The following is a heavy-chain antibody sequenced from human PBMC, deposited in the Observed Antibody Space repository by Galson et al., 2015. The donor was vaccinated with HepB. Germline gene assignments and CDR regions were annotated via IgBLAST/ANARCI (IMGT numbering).Heavy chain of an antibody. CDR1: GYTFTSYG. Sequence: SVKVSCKASGYTFTSYGISWVRQAPGQGLEWMGWISAYNGNTNYAQKLQGRVTMTTDTSTSTAYMELRSLRSDDTAVYYCARDGAYYYDSSGYFPRFDYWGQGTLVTVSS. CDR2: ISAYNGNT. D-gene: IGHD3-22*01. CDR3: ARDGAYYYDSSGYFPRFDY. J-gene: IGHJ4*02. V-gene: IGHV1-18*01.